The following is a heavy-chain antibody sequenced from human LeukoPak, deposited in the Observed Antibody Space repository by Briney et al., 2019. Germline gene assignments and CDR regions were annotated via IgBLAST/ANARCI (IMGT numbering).Heavy chain of an antibody. D-gene: IGHD5-18*01. CDR1: GDSISSYY. CDR2: IYHSGST. V-gene: IGHV4-59*01. CDR3: ARPAERGYSYGLDF. Sequence: PSETLSLTCTVSGDSISSYYWSWVRQPPGKGLEWIGYIYHSGSTNYNPSLKSRVTISVDTSKNQVSLNLRSVTAADTAVYYCARPAERGYSYGLDFWGQGTMVTVSS. J-gene: IGHJ3*01.